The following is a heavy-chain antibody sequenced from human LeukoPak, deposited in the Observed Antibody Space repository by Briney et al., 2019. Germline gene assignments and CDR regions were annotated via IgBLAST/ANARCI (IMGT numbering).Heavy chain of an antibody. CDR2: IKQDGSEI. CDR3: ARVVNSGYDHYYFDY. V-gene: IGHV3-7*05. J-gene: IGHJ4*02. Sequence: GGFLRLSCAASGFTFSSYWMSWVRPAPGKGLEWVANIKQDGSEIYYVDSVKGRFPISRVNAKNSLYLQMNSLRAEDTAVYYCARVVNSGYDHYYFDYWGQGTLVTVSS. D-gene: IGHD5-12*01. CDR1: GFTFSSYW.